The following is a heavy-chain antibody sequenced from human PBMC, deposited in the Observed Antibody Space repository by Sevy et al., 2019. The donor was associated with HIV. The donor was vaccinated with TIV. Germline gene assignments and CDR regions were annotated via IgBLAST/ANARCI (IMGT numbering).Heavy chain of an antibody. V-gene: IGHV4-59*13. J-gene: IGHJ4*02. CDR1: SGSISTFY. CDR2: IYSSGIS. D-gene: IGHD6-19*01. Sequence: SETLSLTCTVSSGSISTFYWSWIRQSPGKGLEWIGYIYSSGISNFNPSLKSRVTISLDTSKSQFSLKLTSVTAADTAVYYCAREWVAASRSFDYWGQGTLVTVSS. CDR3: AREWVAASRSFDY.